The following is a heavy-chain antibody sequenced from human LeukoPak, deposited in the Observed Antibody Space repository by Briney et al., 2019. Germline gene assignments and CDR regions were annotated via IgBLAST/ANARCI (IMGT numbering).Heavy chain of an antibody. CDR2: IYYSGST. V-gene: IGHV4-59*12. CDR3: AREDDSSGYYYYNYFDY. J-gene: IGHJ4*02. CDR1: GGSISSYY. Sequence: SETLSLTCTVSGGSISSYYWSWIRQPPGKGLEWIGYIYYSGSTNYNPSLKSRVTMSVDTSKNQFSLKLSSVTAADTAVYYCAREDDSSGYYYYNYFDYWGQGTLVTVSS. D-gene: IGHD3-22*01.